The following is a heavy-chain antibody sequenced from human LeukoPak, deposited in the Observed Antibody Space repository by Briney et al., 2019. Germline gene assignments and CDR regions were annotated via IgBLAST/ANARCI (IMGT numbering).Heavy chain of an antibody. Sequence: GGSLRLPCAASGFTFSSYAMSWVRQAPGKGLEWVSAISGSGGSTYYADSVKGRFTISRDNSKNTLYLQMNSLRAEDTAVYYCAKGPYYYGSGSYSDYWGQGTLVTVSS. CDR1: GFTFSSYA. CDR3: AKGPYYYGSGSYSDY. CDR2: ISGSGGST. D-gene: IGHD3-10*01. J-gene: IGHJ4*02. V-gene: IGHV3-23*01.